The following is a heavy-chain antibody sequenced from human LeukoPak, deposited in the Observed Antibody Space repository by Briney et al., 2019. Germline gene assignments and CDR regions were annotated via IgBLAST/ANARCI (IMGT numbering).Heavy chain of an antibody. CDR1: GDSISSYY. D-gene: IGHD1-7*01. CDR3: ARGTGTTNFDS. J-gene: IGHJ4*02. V-gene: IGHV4-4*07. CDR2: IYTGGST. Sequence: SETLSLTCTVSGDSISSYYWSWIRQPAGKGLEWIGRIYTGGSTNYNPSLKSRVTMSADTSKKQFSLKLSSVTAADTAVYYCARGTGTTNFDSWGQGTLVTVSS.